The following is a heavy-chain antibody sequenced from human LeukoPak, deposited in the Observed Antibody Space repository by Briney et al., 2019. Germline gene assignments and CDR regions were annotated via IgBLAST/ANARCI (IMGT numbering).Heavy chain of an antibody. CDR2: INWNSNKI. D-gene: IGHD2/OR15-2a*01. Sequence: GGSLRLSCAASGFTFDDYAMHWVRQAPGKGLEWVSGINWNSNKIGYADSVKGRFTISRDNSKNTLYLQMNSLRAEDTAVYYCARDVHTMRAYFYFDYWGQGTLVTVSS. J-gene: IGHJ4*02. CDR1: GFTFDDYA. CDR3: ARDVHTMRAYFYFDY. V-gene: IGHV3-9*01.